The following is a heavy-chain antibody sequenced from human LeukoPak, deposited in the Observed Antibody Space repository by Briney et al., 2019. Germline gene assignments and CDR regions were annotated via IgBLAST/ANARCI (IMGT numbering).Heavy chain of an antibody. V-gene: IGHV3-15*01. CDR2: IKSKTDGGTT. J-gene: IGHJ4*02. CDR3: AAVDFDY. Sequence: GGSLRLSCAASAFTLRNAWVTWVRQVPGKGLEWVGRIKSKTDGGTTDYAAPVKGRFTISRDNSEDTLYLQMNGLKTEDTAVYYCAAVDFDYWGQGTLVTVSS. CDR1: AFTLRNAW. D-gene: IGHD4-23*01.